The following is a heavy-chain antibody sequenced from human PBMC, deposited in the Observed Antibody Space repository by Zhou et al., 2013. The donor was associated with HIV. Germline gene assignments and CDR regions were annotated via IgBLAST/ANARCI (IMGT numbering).Heavy chain of an antibody. CDR1: GGTFSSYA. D-gene: IGHD6-6*01. V-gene: IGHV1-69*04. CDR2: IIPILGIA. J-gene: IGHJ6*03. CDR3: ARDLKSSSSGRMDYYYYMDV. Sequence: QVQLVQSGAEVKKPGSSVKVSCKASGGTFSSYAISWVRQAPGQGLEWMGRIIPILGIANYAQKFQGRVTITADKSTSTAYMELSSLRSEDTAVYYCARDLKSSSSGRMDYYYYMDVWGKGTTVTVSS.